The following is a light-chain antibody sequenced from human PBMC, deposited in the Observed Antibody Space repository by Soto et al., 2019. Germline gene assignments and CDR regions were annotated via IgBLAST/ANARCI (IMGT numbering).Light chain of an antibody. CDR2: DTS. CDR3: QKRSNWPIN. CDR1: RSVSSS. J-gene: IGKJ5*01. V-gene: IGKV3-11*01. Sequence: EIVLTQSPATLSLSPGERATLSCRASRSVSSSLAWYQQKPGQSPRLLIYDTSNRATGIPARFSGSGSGTDFTLTISSLEPEDFAVYYCQKRSNWPINCGQGKRREIK.